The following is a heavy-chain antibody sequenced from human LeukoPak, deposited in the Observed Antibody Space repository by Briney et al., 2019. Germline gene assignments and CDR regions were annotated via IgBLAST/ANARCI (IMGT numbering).Heavy chain of an antibody. CDR2: INHSGST. CDR1: GGSFSGYY. D-gene: IGHD3-10*01. CDR3: ARRGKYYYGSGSYYTRGYFDY. Sequence: SETLSLTCAVYGGSFSGYYWSWIRQPPGKGLEWIGEINHSGSTNYNPSLKSRVTISVDTSKNQFSLKLSSVTAADTAVYYCARRGKYYYGSGSYYTRGYFDYWGQGTRVTVSS. J-gene: IGHJ4*02. V-gene: IGHV4-34*01.